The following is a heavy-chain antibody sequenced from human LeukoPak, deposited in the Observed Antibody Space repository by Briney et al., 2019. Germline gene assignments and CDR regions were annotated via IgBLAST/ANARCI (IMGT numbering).Heavy chain of an antibody. CDR1: GYTFTSYG. D-gene: IGHD3-3*01. Sequence: ASVKVSCKASGYTFTSYGISWVRQAPGQGLEWMGWINPNSGGTNYAQKFQGRVTMTRDTSISTAYMELSRLRSDDTAVYYCASTSYDFWSGYLDYWGQGTLVTVSS. CDR2: INPNSGGT. CDR3: ASTSYDFWSGYLDY. J-gene: IGHJ4*02. V-gene: IGHV1-2*02.